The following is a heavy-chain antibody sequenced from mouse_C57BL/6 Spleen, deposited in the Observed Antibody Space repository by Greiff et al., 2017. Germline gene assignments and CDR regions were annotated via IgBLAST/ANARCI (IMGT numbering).Heavy chain of an antibody. CDR1: GYTFTSYW. V-gene: IGHV1-59*01. Sequence: QVQLQQPGAELVRPGTSVKLSCKASGYTFTSYWMHWVKQRPGPGLEWIGVIDPSDSYTNYNQKFKGKATLTVDTSSSTAYMQLSSLTSEDSAVYYCARGEQYYFDYWGQGTTLTVSS. J-gene: IGHJ2*01. CDR3: ARGEQYYFDY. CDR2: IDPSDSYT.